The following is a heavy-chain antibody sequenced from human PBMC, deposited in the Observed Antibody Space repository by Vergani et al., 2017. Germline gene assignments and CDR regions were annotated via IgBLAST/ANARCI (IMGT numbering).Heavy chain of an antibody. J-gene: IGHJ4*02. CDR1: GFTFSSYG. CDR2: ISYDGSNK. D-gene: IGHD2-21*01. Sequence: QVRLVESGGGVVQPGRSLRLSCAASGFTFSSYGMHWVRQAPGKGLEWVAVISYDGSNKYYADSVKGRFTISRDNSKNTLYLQMNSLRAEDTAVYYCAKGVEIDYWGQGTLVTVSS. CDR3: AKGVEIDY. V-gene: IGHV3-30*18.